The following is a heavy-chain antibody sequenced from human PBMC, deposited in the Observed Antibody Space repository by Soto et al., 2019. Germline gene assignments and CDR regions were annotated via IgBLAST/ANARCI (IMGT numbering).Heavy chain of an antibody. D-gene: IGHD5-18*01. CDR2: IYYSGST. Sequence: QVQLQESGPGLVKPSETLSLTCTVSGGSISSYYWSWIRQPPGKGLEWIGYIYYSGSTNYNPSLQRRVTIPLASAQNQVYLKLSSVTAEDTAVYYCARRYGSCFDYWGQGTLVTVSS. CDR1: GGSISSYY. CDR3: ARRYGSCFDY. J-gene: IGHJ4*02. V-gene: IGHV4-59*08.